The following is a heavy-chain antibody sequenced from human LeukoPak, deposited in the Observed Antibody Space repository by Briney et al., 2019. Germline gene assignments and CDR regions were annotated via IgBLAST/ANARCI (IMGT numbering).Heavy chain of an antibody. CDR1: GYTLSELF. D-gene: IGHD6-19*01. CDR2: FDPEDGET. Sequence: GASVKVSCKVSGYTLSELFMHWVRQAPGKGLEWMGGFDPEDGETIYAQKFQGRVTMTEDTSTDTAYMELSSLRSEDTAAYYCATGIAVAGTYPFDYWGQGTLVTVSS. CDR3: ATGIAVAGTYPFDY. V-gene: IGHV1-24*01. J-gene: IGHJ4*02.